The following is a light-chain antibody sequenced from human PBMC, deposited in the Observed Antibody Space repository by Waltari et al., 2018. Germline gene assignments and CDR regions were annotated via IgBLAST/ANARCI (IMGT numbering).Light chain of an antibody. V-gene: IGLV2-8*01. CDR2: EVT. CDR3: SSYAGGSSLM. CDR1: RTDVEGYDH. J-gene: IGLJ3*02. Sequence: QSALTQPPSASGSPGQSITISCTGSRTDVEGYDHVFWYQQHPGKAPKLWIDEVTTRPSGVPDRFSGSKSDNTASLAVSGLQAEDEADYYCSSYAGGSSLMFGGGTKLTVL.